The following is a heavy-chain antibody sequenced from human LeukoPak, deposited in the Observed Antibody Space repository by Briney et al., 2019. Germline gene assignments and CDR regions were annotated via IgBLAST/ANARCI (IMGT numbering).Heavy chain of an antibody. CDR2: INGATGNT. Sequence: ASVKVSCKASGYTFTSHALHWVRQAPGEGLEWMAWINGATGNTEYSQKFQARVTITRDTSASTAYMDLSSLRSEDTAVYYCARGDPSYSTNWFDPWGQGTLVSVTS. V-gene: IGHV1-3*01. CDR1: GYTFTSHA. J-gene: IGHJ5*02. D-gene: IGHD4-11*01. CDR3: ARGDPSYSTNWFDP.